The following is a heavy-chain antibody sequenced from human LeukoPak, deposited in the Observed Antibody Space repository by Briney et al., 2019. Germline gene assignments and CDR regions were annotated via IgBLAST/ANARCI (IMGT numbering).Heavy chain of an antibody. J-gene: IGHJ4*02. V-gene: IGHV1-2*02. Sequence: ASVKVSCKASGYTFIEYFMHWVRQAPGQGLEWVGWINPNSGATNYAQNFQGRVTMTRDTSINTVYMELSRLRSDDTAVCYCAKISITAGTRSFDYWGQGTLVTVSS. CDR1: GYTFIEYF. CDR2: INPNSGAT. CDR3: AKISITAGTRSFDY. D-gene: IGHD6-13*01.